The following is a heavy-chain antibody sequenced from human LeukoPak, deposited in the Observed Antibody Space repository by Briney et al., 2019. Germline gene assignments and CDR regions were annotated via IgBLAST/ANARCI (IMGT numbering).Heavy chain of an antibody. Sequence: SESLSLTCTVSGGSISRYYWRWIRQPRRAARERAGEIYYSGTTNYNPSLRSRVTISLDTSKNQFSPNLRSVTAADTAVYFCVRGYLDWLSPFGSWGQGALVTVSS. J-gene: IGHJ5*02. CDR1: GGSISRYY. CDR2: IYYSGTT. D-gene: IGHD3-9*01. V-gene: IGHV4-59*01. CDR3: VRGYLDWLSPFGS.